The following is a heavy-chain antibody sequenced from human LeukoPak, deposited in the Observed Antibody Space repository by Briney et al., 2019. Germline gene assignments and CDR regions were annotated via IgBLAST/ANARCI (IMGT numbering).Heavy chain of an antibody. J-gene: IGHJ4*02. CDR2: INPNSGGT. D-gene: IGHD1-26*01. CDR3: ARARSGSYLYGY. CDR1: GYTFTGYY. Sequence: ASVKVCGKASGYTFTGYYMHCVRQAPGQGLEWMGWINPNSGGTNYAQKFQGRVTMTRDTSISTAYMELSGLRSDDTAVYYCARARSGSYLYGYWGQGTLVTVSS. V-gene: IGHV1-2*02.